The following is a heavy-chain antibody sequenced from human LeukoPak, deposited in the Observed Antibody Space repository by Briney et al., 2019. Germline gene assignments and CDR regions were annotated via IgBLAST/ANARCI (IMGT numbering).Heavy chain of an antibody. Sequence: SETLSLTCAVSGGSISSGGYSWSWIRQPPGKGLEWIGYIYHSGSTYYNPSLKSRVTISVDKSKNQFSLKLSSVTAADTAVYYCARGYSGYDYYWFDPWGQGTLVTVSS. CDR2: IYHSGST. D-gene: IGHD5-12*01. V-gene: IGHV4-30-2*01. CDR3: ARGYSGYDYYWFDP. J-gene: IGHJ5*02. CDR1: GGSISSGGYS.